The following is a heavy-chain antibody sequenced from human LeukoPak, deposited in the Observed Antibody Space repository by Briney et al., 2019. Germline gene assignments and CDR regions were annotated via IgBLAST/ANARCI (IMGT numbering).Heavy chain of an antibody. CDR1: GGSISSYY. V-gene: IGHV4-4*07. D-gene: IGHD3-3*01. J-gene: IGHJ5*02. CDR3: ASTSGRGTRFLEWPGWFDP. CDR2: IYTSGST. Sequence: SETLSLTCTVSGGSISSYYWSWIRQPAGKGLEWIGRIYTSGSTNYNPSLKSRVTMSVDTSKNQFSLKLSSVTAAGTAVYYCASTSGRGTRFLEWPGWFDPWGQGTLVTVSS.